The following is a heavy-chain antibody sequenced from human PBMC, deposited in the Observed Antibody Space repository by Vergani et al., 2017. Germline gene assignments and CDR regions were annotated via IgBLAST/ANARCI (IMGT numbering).Heavy chain of an antibody. J-gene: IGHJ5*02. D-gene: IGHD2-2*02. CDR2: MNPNSGNT. Sequence: QVQLVQSGAEVKKPGASVKVSCKASGYTFTSYDINWVRQATGQGLEWMGWMNPNSGNTGYAQKFQGRVTMTRNTSISTAYMELSSLRSEDTAVYYCASGYSPAAIQYGLYNWFDPWGQGTLVTVSS. CDR3: ASGYSPAAIQYGLYNWFDP. CDR1: GYTFTSYD. V-gene: IGHV1-8*01.